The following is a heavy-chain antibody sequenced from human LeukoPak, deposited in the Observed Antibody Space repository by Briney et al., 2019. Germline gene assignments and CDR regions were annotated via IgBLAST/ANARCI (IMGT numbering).Heavy chain of an antibody. CDR1: GFTFSSYG. J-gene: IGHJ4*02. Sequence: GGSLRLSCAASGFTFSSYGMHWVRQAPGKGLEWVAFIRYDGSNKYCADSVKGRFTISRDNSKNTLYLQMNSLRAEDTAVYYCAKDRGDGYNYYFDYWGQGTLVTVSS. V-gene: IGHV3-30*02. CDR2: IRYDGSNK. D-gene: IGHD5-24*01. CDR3: AKDRGDGYNYYFDY.